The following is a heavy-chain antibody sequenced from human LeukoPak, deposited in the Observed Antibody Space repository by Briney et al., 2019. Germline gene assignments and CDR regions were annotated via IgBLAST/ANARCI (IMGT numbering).Heavy chain of an antibody. CDR1: GFTFITYW. J-gene: IGHJ4*02. Sequence: PGESLRLSCAASGFTFITYWMSWVRQAPGKGLEWVANIKQDGTEKYYVDSVKGRFTISRDNAKNSLYLQMNSLRAEDTAVYYCARDQEYCFDYWGQGTLVTVSS. CDR2: IKQDGTEK. V-gene: IGHV3-7*01. CDR3: ARDQEYCFDY.